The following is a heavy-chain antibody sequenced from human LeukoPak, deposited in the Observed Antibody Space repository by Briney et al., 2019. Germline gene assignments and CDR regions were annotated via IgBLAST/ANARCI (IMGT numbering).Heavy chain of an antibody. J-gene: IGHJ5*02. CDR1: GGSISSGDYY. CDR2: IYYSGST. CDR3: ASTNCSSSNCFGANWFDP. D-gene: IGHD2-2*01. V-gene: IGHV4-30-4*08. Sequence: SQTLSLTCTVSGGSISSGDYYWGWIRQPPGKGLEWIGYIYYSGSTYYNPSLKSRVTISLDTSKSQFSLKLSSVTAADTAVYFCASTNCSSSNCFGANWFDPWGQGTLVTVSS.